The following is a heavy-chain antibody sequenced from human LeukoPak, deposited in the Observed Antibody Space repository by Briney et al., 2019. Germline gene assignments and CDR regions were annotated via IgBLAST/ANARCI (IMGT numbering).Heavy chain of an antibody. CDR3: ARGKSRYYGSGSYSIDY. CDR2: MNPNSGNT. V-gene: IGHV1-8*01. D-gene: IGHD3-10*01. CDR1: GYTFTSYD. J-gene: IGHJ4*02. Sequence: ASVKASCKASGYTFTSYDINWVRQATGQGLEWMGWMNPNSGNTGYAQKFQGRVTMTRNTSISTAYMELSSLRSEDTAVYYCARGKSRYYGSGSYSIDYWGQGTLVTVSS.